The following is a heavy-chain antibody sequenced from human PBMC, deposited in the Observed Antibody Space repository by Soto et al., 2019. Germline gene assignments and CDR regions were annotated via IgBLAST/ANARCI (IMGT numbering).Heavy chain of an antibody. CDR1: CESFGGYF. J-gene: IGHJ6*02. V-gene: IGHV4-34*01. Sequence: SDTLSLTCAVDCESFGGYFWCWIRQPPGKGLEWIGEINHSGRTNYNPSLKSRVTISVDTSKNQFPLKLSSVTAADTAVYYCARGWRSSWSGLCMDVWGQGTTVT. D-gene: IGHD6-13*01. CDR2: INHSGRT. CDR3: ARGWRSSWSGLCMDV.